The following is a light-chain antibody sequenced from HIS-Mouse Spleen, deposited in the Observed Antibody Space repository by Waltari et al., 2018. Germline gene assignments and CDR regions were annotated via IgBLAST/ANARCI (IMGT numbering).Light chain of an antibody. V-gene: IGLV2-23*03. CDR2: EGS. CDR1: SSDVGSYNL. CDR3: CSYAGSSTFGV. J-gene: IGLJ3*02. Sequence: QSALTQPASVSGSPGQSITISCTGTSSDVGSYNLVSWYQQHPGKAPKLMIYEGSKRPSVVSNRVSGSKSGNTASLTISGLQAEDEADYYCCSYAGSSTFGVFGGGTKLTVL.